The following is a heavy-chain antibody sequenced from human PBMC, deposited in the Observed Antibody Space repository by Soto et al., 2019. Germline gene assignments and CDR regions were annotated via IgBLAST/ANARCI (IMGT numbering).Heavy chain of an antibody. CDR1: GFTFSSYG. V-gene: IGHV3-30*18. CDR2: ISYDGSNK. J-gene: IGHJ4*02. D-gene: IGHD6-19*01. Sequence: GGSLRLSCAASGFTFSSYGMHWVRQAPGKGLEWVAVISYDGSNKYSADSVKGRFTISRDNSKNTLYLQMNSLRAEDTAVYYCAKALGFSSGWYQFDYWGQGTLVTVSS. CDR3: AKALGFSSGWYQFDY.